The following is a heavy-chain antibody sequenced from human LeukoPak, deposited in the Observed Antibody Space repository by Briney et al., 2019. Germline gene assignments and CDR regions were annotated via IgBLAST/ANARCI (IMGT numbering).Heavy chain of an antibody. Sequence: GASVKVSCKASGYTFTSYGIRWVRQAPGQGVEWMEWINAYNGNTKYAQKLQGRVTMTTDTTTSTAYMELRSLRSDDTAVYYCARDAVQFLEWLSLWGQGTLVTVSS. CDR2: INAYNGNT. J-gene: IGHJ4*02. CDR3: ARDAVQFLEWLSL. CDR1: GYTFTSYG. V-gene: IGHV1-18*01. D-gene: IGHD3-3*01.